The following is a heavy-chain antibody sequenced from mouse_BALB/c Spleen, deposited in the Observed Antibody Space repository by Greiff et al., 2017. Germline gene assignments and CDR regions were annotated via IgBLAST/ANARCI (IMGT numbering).Heavy chain of an antibody. V-gene: IGHV3-8*02. J-gene: IGHJ4*01. D-gene: IGHD2-1*01. CDR2: ISYSGST. CDR1: GDSITSGY. Sequence: EVQLQQSGPSLVKPSQTLSLTCSVTGDSITSGYWNWIRKFPGNKLEYMGYISYSGSTYYNPSLKSRISITRDTSKNQYYLQLNSVTTEDTATYYCARYKVTGYAMDYWGQGTSVTVSS. CDR3: ARYKVTGYAMDY.